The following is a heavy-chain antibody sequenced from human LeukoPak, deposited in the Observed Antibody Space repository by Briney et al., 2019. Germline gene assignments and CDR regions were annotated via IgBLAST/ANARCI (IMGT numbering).Heavy chain of an antibody. J-gene: IGHJ5*02. CDR2: ISGSGSST. Sequence: GGSLRLSCAASGFTFSSYAMSWVRQAPGKGLEWVSPISGSGSSTYYADSVKGRFTISRDNSKNTLYLQMNSLSAEDTALYYCAKDEQGDCSRTSCYRWFDPWGQGTLVTVSS. CDR3: AKDEQGDCSRTSCYRWFDP. V-gene: IGHV3-23*01. D-gene: IGHD2-2*01. CDR1: GFTFSSYA.